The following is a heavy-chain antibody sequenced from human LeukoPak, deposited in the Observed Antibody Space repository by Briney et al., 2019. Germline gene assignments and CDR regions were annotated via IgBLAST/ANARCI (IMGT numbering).Heavy chain of an antibody. CDR1: GYTFTGYY. V-gene: IGHV1-2*02. J-gene: IGHJ4*02. Sequence: ASVKVSCKASGYTFTGYYMHWVRQAPGQGLEWMGWINPNSGGTNYAQKFQGRVTMTRDTSISTAYMELSRLRSDDTAVYYCASPYYDILTGYQNLDYWGQGTLVTVSS. D-gene: IGHD3-9*01. CDR2: INPNSGGT. CDR3: ASPYYDILTGYQNLDY.